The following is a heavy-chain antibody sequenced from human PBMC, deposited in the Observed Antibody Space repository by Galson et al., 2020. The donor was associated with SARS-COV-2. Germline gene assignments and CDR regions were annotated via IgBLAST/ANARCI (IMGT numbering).Heavy chain of an antibody. Sequence: ASVKVSCKASGYTFTSYDINWVRQAPGQGLEWMGWMNPKSGSTNYAQKFQGRVTMTRNTSISTAYMELSSLRSEDMAVYYCARGTYRTLFGVRSGDYFDYWGQGSLVTVSS. CDR3: ARGTYRTLFGVRSGDYFDY. CDR1: GYTFTSYD. V-gene: IGHV1-8*02. J-gene: IGHJ4*02. CDR2: MNPKSGST. D-gene: IGHD3-3*01.